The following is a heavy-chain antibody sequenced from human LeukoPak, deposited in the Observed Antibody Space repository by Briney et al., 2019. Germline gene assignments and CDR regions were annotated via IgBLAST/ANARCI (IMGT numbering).Heavy chain of an antibody. Sequence: GGSLILSCAASGFTFSSYEMNWVRQAPGKGLEWVSYISSSGSTIYYADSVKGRFTISRDNAKNSLYLQMNSLRAEDTAVYYCARSWSDYGDYWGQGTLVTVSS. CDR2: ISSSGSTI. D-gene: IGHD4-17*01. CDR3: ARSWSDYGDY. J-gene: IGHJ4*02. CDR1: GFTFSSYE. V-gene: IGHV3-48*03.